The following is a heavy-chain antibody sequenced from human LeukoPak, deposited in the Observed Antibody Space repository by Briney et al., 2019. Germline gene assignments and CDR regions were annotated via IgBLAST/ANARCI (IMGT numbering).Heavy chain of an antibody. CDR3: ARDHQLGFNWFDP. J-gene: IGHJ5*02. V-gene: IGHV3-30-3*01. CDR2: ISYDGSNK. D-gene: IGHD1-26*01. Sequence: GRSLRLSCAASGFTFSSYAMHWVRQAPGKGLEWVAVISYDGSNKYYADSVKGRFTISRDNSKNTLYLQMNSLRAEDTAVYYCARDHQLGFNWFDPWGQGTLVTVSS. CDR1: GFTFSSYA.